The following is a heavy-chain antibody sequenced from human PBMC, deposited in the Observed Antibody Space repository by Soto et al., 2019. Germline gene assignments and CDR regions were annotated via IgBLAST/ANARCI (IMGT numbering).Heavy chain of an antibody. CDR1: GFTVSSNY. J-gene: IGHJ3*02. D-gene: IGHD6-6*01. Sequence: PGGSLRLSCAASGFTVSSNYMSWVRQAPGKGLEWVSVIYSGGSTYYADSVKGRFTISRDNSKNTLYLQMNGLRAEDTAVYYCARDSDSSSLGAFDIWGQGTMVTVSS. CDR3: ARDSDSSSLGAFDI. CDR2: IYSGGST. V-gene: IGHV3-66*01.